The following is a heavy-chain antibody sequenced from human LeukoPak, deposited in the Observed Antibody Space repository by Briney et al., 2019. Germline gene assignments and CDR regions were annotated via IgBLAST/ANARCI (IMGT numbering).Heavy chain of an antibody. D-gene: IGHD4-23*01. CDR3: TRATHLVMIDY. CDR1: GGSISSNNW. J-gene: IGHJ4*02. Sequence: SETLSLTCAVSGGSISSNNWWSWVRQSPEKGLEWIAEIYHSGSFNRNPSLKSRVTILVDKSKNQFSLKLKSVTPADTAVYYCTRATHLVMIDYWGQGTLVTVSS. V-gene: IGHV4/OR15-8*01. CDR2: IYHSGSF.